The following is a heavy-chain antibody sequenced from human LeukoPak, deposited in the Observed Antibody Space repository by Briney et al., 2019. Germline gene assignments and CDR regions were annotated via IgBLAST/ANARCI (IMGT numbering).Heavy chain of an antibody. CDR3: ARGRRSRNYYYYMDV. D-gene: IGHD5-24*01. J-gene: IGHJ6*03. CDR2: IFYSGST. V-gene: IGHV4-34*01. Sequence: SETLSLTCAVYGGSFSGYYWGWVRQPPGKALEWIGNIFYSGSTYYSPSLKSRVTISLDTSRNQFSLKLNSVTAADTAVYYCARGRRSRNYYYYMDVWGKGTTVTVSS. CDR1: GGSFSGYY.